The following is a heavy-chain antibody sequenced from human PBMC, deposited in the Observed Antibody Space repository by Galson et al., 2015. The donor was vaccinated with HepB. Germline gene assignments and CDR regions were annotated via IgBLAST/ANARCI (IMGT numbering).Heavy chain of an antibody. J-gene: IGHJ5*02. V-gene: IGHV1-18*01. CDR1: GYTFTSYG. CDR3: ARELREVVAATLWFDP. Sequence: SVKVSCKASGYTFTSYGISWVRQAPGQGLEWMGWISAYNGNTNYAQKLQGRVTMTTDTSTSTAYMELRSLRSDDTAVYYCARELREVVAATLWFDPWGQGTLVTVSS. CDR2: ISAYNGNT. D-gene: IGHD2-15*01.